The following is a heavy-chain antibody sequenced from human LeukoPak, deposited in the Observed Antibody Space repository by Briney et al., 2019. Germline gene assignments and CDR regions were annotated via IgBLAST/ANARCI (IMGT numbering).Heavy chain of an antibody. CDR3: ARLRKSSYYYDSSGYYIGFFDY. J-gene: IGHJ4*02. V-gene: IGHV4-34*01. Sequence: PSETLSLTCAVYGGSFSGYYWSWIRQPPGKGLEWIGEINHSGSTNYNPSLKSRVTISVDTSKNQFSLKLSSVTAADTAVYYCARLRKSSYYYDSSGYYIGFFDYWGQGTLVNVSS. CDR2: INHSGST. D-gene: IGHD3-22*01. CDR1: GGSFSGYY.